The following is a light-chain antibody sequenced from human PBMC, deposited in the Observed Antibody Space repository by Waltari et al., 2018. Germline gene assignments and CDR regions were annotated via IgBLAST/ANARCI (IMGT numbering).Light chain of an antibody. CDR1: SSNIGMNT. CDR3: AAWDDSLNGVI. CDR2: SNN. V-gene: IGLV1-44*01. Sequence: QSVLTQPPSASGTPGQRVTISCSGSSSNIGMNTVTWHQRVPGTAPKLLIYSNNLRPSGVPDRFSGSKSGTSASLAISGLQSEDEAEYFCAAWDDSLNGVIFGGGTKVTVL. J-gene: IGLJ2*01.